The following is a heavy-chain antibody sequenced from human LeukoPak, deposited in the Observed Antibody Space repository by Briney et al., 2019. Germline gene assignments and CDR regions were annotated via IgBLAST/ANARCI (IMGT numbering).Heavy chain of an antibody. Sequence: ASVKVSCKASGYTFTGYYMHWVRQAPGQGLEWMGGIIPIFGTANYAQKFQGRVTITADESTSTAYMELSSLRSEDTAVYYCARGSRIAAAGNFIFWGQGTLVTVSS. CDR3: ARGSRIAAAGNFIF. D-gene: IGHD6-13*01. J-gene: IGHJ4*02. CDR1: GYTFTGYY. CDR2: IIPIFGTA. V-gene: IGHV1-69*13.